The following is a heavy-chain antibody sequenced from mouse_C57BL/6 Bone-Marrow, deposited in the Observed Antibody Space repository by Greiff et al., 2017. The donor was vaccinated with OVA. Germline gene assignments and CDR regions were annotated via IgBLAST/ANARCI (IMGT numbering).Heavy chain of an antibody. CDR1: GYTFTSYG. V-gene: IGHV1-81*01. J-gene: IGHJ1*03. CDR2: IYPRSGNT. CDR3: ARWTHWYFDV. Sequence: VQLQQSGAELARPGASVKLSCKASGYTFTSYGISWVKQRTGQGLEWTGEIYPRSGNTYYNEKFKGKATLTADKSSSTAYMELRSLTSEDSAVYFCARWTHWYFDVWGTGTTVTVSS.